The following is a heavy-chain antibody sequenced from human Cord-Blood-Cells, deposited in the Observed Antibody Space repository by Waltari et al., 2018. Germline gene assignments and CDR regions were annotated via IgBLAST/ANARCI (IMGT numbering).Heavy chain of an antibody. Sequence: QVQLQQWGAGLLKPSETLSLTCAVYGGSFSGYYWSWIRQPPGKGLEWIGEINHSGSTHHNPSLKSRVTISVDTSKNQFSLKLSSVTAADTAVYYCARVRVGATDHDAFDIWGQGTMVTVSS. V-gene: IGHV4-34*01. CDR2: INHSGST. J-gene: IGHJ3*02. CDR1: GGSFSGYY. D-gene: IGHD1-26*01. CDR3: ARVRVGATDHDAFDI.